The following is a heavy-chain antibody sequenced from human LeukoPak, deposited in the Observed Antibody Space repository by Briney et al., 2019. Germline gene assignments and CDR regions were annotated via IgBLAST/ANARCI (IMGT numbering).Heavy chain of an antibody. Sequence: VQPGGSLRLSCAASGVIISSYAMSWVRQALGKGLEWVSAINGRGDNTYYADFVKGRFTISRDNSKSTVYLQMNSLRTEDTAVYYCAKDRVSPGFNWFDPWGQGTLVTVSS. V-gene: IGHV3-23*01. D-gene: IGHD2/OR15-2a*01. CDR2: INGRGDNT. J-gene: IGHJ5*02. CDR1: GVIISSYA. CDR3: AKDRVSPGFNWFDP.